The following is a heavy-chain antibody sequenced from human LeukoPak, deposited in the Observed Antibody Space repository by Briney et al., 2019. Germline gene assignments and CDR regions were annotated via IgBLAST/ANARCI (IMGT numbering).Heavy chain of an antibody. J-gene: IGHJ4*02. Sequence: GGSLRLSCAASGFTFSTCSMKWVRQAPGKALEWVSSISGSSYHIYYADSVTGRFTISRDNANNLLYLQMNSLRAEDTAVYYCASGTIVGARGADNWGQGTLVTVSS. D-gene: IGHD1-26*01. V-gene: IGHV3-21*01. CDR2: ISGSSYHI. CDR1: GFTFSTCS. CDR3: ASGTIVGARGADN.